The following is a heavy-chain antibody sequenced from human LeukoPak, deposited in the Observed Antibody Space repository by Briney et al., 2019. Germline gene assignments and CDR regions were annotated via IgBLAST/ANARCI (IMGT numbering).Heavy chain of an antibody. D-gene: IGHD3-10*01. CDR1: GGSIGSGGYS. CDR3: ARAHVVRGVIGYYYYGMDV. V-gene: IGHV4-30-2*01. CDR2: IYHSGST. J-gene: IGHJ6*02. Sequence: PSQTLSLTCAVSGGSIGSGGYSWSWIRQPPGKGLEWIGYIYHSGSTYYNPSLKSRVTISVDRSKNQFSLKLSSVTAADTAVYYCARAHVVRGVIGYYYYGMDVWGQGTTVTVSS.